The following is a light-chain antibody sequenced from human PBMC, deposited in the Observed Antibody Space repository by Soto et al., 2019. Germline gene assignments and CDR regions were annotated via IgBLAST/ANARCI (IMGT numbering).Light chain of an antibody. CDR1: QGVSSN. CDR2: GAS. CDR3: QQYNDWPQT. V-gene: IGKV3-15*01. Sequence: EIVMTQSPATLSVSPGERATLSCRASQGVSSNLAWYQQKPGQAPRLLIYGASTRATGIPARFSGSGSGTEFTLTNSSLQSEDFAVYYCQQYNDWPQTFGQGTKVEIK. J-gene: IGKJ1*01.